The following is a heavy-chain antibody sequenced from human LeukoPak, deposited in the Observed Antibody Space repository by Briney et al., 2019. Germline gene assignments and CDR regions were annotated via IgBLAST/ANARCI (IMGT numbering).Heavy chain of an antibody. CDR1: GYSISSGYY. CDR3: ARHAGGAYRYYFDY. V-gene: IGHV4-38-2*01. J-gene: IGHJ4*02. CDR2: IYHSGST. Sequence: SETLSLTCAVSGYSISSGYYWGWIRRPPGEGLEWIGSIYHSGSTYYNPSLKSRVTISVDTSKNQFSLKLSSVTAADTAVYYCARHAGGAYRYYFDYWGQGTLVTVSS. D-gene: IGHD4-11*01.